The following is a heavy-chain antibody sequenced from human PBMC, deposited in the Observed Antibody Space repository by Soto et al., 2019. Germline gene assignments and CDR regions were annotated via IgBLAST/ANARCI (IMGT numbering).Heavy chain of an antibody. Sequence: QVQLQESGPGRVKPSQTLSLTCTVSGGSISRGAYYWSWIRQHPGKGLEWIGYIYYTGSTYYHPSLHSRVTISVDTSQNQFSLKLSSVTAADTAVYYCARDYGDNSGNWFDPWGQGTLVTVSS. J-gene: IGHJ5*02. CDR1: GGSISRGAYY. V-gene: IGHV4-31*03. D-gene: IGHD4-17*01. CDR2: IYYTGST. CDR3: ARDYGDNSGNWFDP.